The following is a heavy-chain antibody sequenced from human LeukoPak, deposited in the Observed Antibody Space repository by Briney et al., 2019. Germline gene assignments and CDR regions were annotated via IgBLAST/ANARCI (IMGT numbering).Heavy chain of an antibody. V-gene: IGHV3-48*02. CDR3: ARDSPFTVLDV. Sequence: GGSLRLSCAASGFTFSSYSMNWVRQAPGKGLEWVSYISSSSSTVYYADSVKGRFTISRDNAKNSLHLQMNSLRDEDTAVYYCARDSPFTVLDVWGQGTTVTVSS. CDR2: ISSSSSTV. CDR1: GFTFSSYS. D-gene: IGHD2-8*01. J-gene: IGHJ6*02.